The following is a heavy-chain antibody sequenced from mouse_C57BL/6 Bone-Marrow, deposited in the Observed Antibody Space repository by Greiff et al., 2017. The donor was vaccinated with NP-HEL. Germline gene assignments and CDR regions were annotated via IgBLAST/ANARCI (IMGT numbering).Heavy chain of an antibody. CDR1: GFTFSSYG. Sequence: EVQRVESGGDLVKPGGSLKLSCAASGFTFSSYGMSWVRQTPDKRLEWVATISSGGSYTYYPDSVKGRFTISRDNDKNTLYLQMSSLKSEDTAMYYCARREDGYYWFAYWGQGTLVTVSA. D-gene: IGHD2-3*01. CDR3: ARREDGYYWFAY. J-gene: IGHJ3*01. V-gene: IGHV5-6*01. CDR2: ISSGGSYT.